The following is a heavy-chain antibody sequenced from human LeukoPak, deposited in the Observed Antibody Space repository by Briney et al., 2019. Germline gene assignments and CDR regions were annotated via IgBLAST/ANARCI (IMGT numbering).Heavy chain of an antibody. CDR1: GFTFSSYA. V-gene: IGHV3-30-3*01. Sequence: GGSLRLSCAASGFTFSSYAMHWVRQAPGKGLEWVAVISYDGSNKYYADSVKGRFTISRDNSKNTLYLQMNSLRAEDTAVCYCARAPGNYYGMDVWGQGTTVTVSS. CDR3: ARAPGNYYGMDV. D-gene: IGHD3-10*01. CDR2: ISYDGSNK. J-gene: IGHJ6*02.